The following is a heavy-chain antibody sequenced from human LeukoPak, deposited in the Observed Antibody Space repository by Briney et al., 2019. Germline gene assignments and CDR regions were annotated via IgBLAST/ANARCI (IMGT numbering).Heavy chain of an antibody. CDR3: SRSLDY. CDR1: GSPFSAFW. J-gene: IGHJ4*02. CDR2: IKEDGSQQ. Sequence: GGSLSFSCAAPGSPFSAFWMAWVRKAQGKGMEWVANIKEDGSQQHYADSVKGRFTISRDNAKNSLYLQMNSLRVVDTAIYYCSRSLDYLGQGALVTVSS. V-gene: IGHV3-7*01.